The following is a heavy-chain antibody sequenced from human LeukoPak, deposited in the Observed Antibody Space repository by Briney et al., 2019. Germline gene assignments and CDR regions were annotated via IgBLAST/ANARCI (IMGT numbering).Heavy chain of an antibody. CDR2: IIHSGST. V-gene: IGHV4-34*12. CDR3: ARDTRATGVDY. CDR1: GGSFNDYY. Sequence: SETLSLTCAVSGGSFNDYYWNWIRQSPEKGLERIGEIIHSGSTNYNPSLKSRVTISVDTSKNQFSLKLSSVTAADTAVYYCARDTRATGVDYWGQGTLVTVSS. J-gene: IGHJ4*02. D-gene: IGHD2-15*01.